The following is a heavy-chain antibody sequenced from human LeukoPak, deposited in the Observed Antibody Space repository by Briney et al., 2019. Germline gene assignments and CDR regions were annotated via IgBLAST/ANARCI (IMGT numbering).Heavy chain of an antibody. J-gene: IGHJ6*03. D-gene: IGHD3-3*01. Sequence: SETLSLTCTVSVGSLSTYYWSWIRQPAGKGLEWVGRIYSNGRTNYNPSLKSRVSMSVDTSKNQFSLKLSSVTAADTAVYYCARVKIKGGVTIFKEYHYMDVWGKGTTVTVSS. CDR3: ARVKIKGGVTIFKEYHYMDV. V-gene: IGHV4-4*07. CDR2: IYSNGRT. CDR1: VGSLSTYY.